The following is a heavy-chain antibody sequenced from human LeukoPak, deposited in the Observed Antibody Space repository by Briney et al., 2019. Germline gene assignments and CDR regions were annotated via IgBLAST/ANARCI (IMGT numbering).Heavy chain of an antibody. CDR3: ARDRGYSGYDRQLDY. D-gene: IGHD5-12*01. V-gene: IGHV3-30*03. CDR1: GFTFSSYG. CDR2: ISYDGSNK. Sequence: GGSLRLSCAASGFTFSSYGMHWVRQAPGKGLEWVAVISYDGSNKYYADSVKGRFTISRDNSKNTLYLQMNSLRAEDTAVYYCARDRGYSGYDRQLDYWGQGTLVTVSS. J-gene: IGHJ4*02.